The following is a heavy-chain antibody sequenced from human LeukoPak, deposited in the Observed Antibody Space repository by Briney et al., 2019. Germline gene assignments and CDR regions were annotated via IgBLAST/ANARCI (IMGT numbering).Heavy chain of an antibody. V-gene: IGHV3-48*03. J-gene: IGHJ6*04. D-gene: IGHD3-9*01. CDR2: ISSSGSTI. Sequence: GGSLRLSCAASRFTFSRYEMNWVRQAPGKGREWVSYISSSGSTIYYADSVKGRFTISRDNAKNSLYLQMNSLRAEDTAVYYCARGPIDILTGYHYYYYYGMDVWGKGTTVTVS. CDR3: ARGPIDILTGYHYYYYYGMDV. CDR1: RFTFSRYE.